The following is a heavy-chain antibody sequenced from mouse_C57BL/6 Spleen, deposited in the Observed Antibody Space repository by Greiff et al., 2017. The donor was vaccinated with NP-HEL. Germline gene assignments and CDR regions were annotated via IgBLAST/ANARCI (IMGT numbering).Heavy chain of an antibody. CDR3: ARKEIYYDYDGDAMDY. D-gene: IGHD2-4*01. Sequence: EVKLVESGPGLVKPSQSLSLTCSVTGYSITSGYYWNWIRQFPGNKLEWMGYISYDGSNNYNPSLTNRISITRDTSKNQFFLKLNSVTTEDTATYYCARKEIYYDYDGDAMDYWGQGTSVTVSS. V-gene: IGHV3-6*01. CDR1: GYSITSGYY. J-gene: IGHJ4*01. CDR2: ISYDGSN.